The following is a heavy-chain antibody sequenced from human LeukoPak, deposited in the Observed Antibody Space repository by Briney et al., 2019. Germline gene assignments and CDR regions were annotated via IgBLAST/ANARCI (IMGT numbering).Heavy chain of an antibody. CDR3: ARDGRCFDWFSTPDAFDI. Sequence: SETLSLTCTVSGGSISSYYWSWIRQPPGKGLEWIGYIYYSGSTNYNPSLKSRVTISVDTSKNQFSLKLSSVTAADTAVYYCARDGRCFDWFSTPDAFDIWGQGTMVTVSS. J-gene: IGHJ3*02. CDR2: IYYSGST. V-gene: IGHV4-59*01. D-gene: IGHD3-9*01. CDR1: GGSISSYY.